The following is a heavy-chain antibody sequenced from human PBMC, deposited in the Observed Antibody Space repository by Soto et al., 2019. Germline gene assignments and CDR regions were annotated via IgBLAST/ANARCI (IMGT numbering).Heavy chain of an antibody. CDR1: GFTVSSFA. V-gene: IGHV3-23*01. Sequence: EVQLLESGGGLVQPGGSLRLSCAASGFTVSSFAMNWVRQAPGKGLEWVSVISGSGRNTYYADSVKGRFTISRDNSKNTLYLHMNSLRAGDTAVYYCAKDLSLGRSTSVASLIDYWGQGALVTVSS. J-gene: IGHJ4*02. CDR3: AKDLSLGRSTSVASLIDY. D-gene: IGHD7-27*01. CDR2: ISGSGRNT.